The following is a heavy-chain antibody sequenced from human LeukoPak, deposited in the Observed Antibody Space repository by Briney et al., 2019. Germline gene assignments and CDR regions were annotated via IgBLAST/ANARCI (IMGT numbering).Heavy chain of an antibody. CDR1: GFTFSGYV. CDR3: ARGVGGSKTFDI. CDR2: ISGSGGST. V-gene: IGHV3-23*01. Sequence: GGSLRLSCAASGFTFSGYVMTWVRQPPGKGLQWVADISGSGGSTYYADSVKGRFSISRDNAKNTLYLQMNSLRAEDTAVYYCARGVGGSKTFDIWGQGTMVTVSS. J-gene: IGHJ3*02. D-gene: IGHD2-15*01.